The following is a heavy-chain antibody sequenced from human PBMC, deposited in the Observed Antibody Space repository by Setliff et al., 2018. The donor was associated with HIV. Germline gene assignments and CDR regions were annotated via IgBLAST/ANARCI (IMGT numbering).Heavy chain of an antibody. CDR3: ARFWGSSGWYGAFDF. Sequence: PGESLKISCKGSGYSFTSYWIGWVRQMPGKGLEWMGIIYPGDSDTRYSPSFQGQVTSSADKSSSTAYLRWSSLKASDTAMYYCARFWGSSGWYGAFDFWGRGTLVTVSS. J-gene: IGHJ4*02. CDR2: IYPGDSDT. V-gene: IGHV5-51*01. CDR1: GYSFTSYW. D-gene: IGHD6-19*01.